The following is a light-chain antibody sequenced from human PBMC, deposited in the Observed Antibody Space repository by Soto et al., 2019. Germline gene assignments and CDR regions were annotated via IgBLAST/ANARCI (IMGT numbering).Light chain of an antibody. Sequence: VLTQPPSVSGAPGQRVTISCTGSSSNIGAGYDVHWYQQLPGTAPKLLIYGNTNRPSGVPDRFSGSKSGTSASLAITGLQAEDEADYYCQSYDSSLSGPSFVFGTGTKLTVL. J-gene: IGLJ1*01. V-gene: IGLV1-40*01. CDR3: QSYDSSLSGPSFV. CDR2: GNT. CDR1: SSNIGAGYD.